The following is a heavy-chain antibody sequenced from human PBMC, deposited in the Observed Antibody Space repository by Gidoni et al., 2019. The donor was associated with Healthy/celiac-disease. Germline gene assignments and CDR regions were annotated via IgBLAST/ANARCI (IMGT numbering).Heavy chain of an antibody. J-gene: IGHJ4*02. CDR2: INHSGST. V-gene: IGHV4-34*01. D-gene: IGHD2-15*01. Sequence: QVQLQQWGAGLLKPSETLSLTCAVYGGSFSGYYWSWIRQPPGKGLAWIGEINHSGSTNYNPSLKSRVTISVDTSKNQFSLKLSSVTAADTAVYYCARKTPGDYWGQGTLVTVSS. CDR1: GGSFSGYY. CDR3: ARKTPGDY.